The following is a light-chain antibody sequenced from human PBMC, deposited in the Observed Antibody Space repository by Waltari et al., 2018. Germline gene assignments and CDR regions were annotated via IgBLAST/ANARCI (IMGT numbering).Light chain of an antibody. CDR1: QSISNW. Sequence: DIQMTQSPSSVSAFVGDRVTITCRASQSISNWLAWYQRKPGKDTKLLIYGASDLHSGVPSRFSGSGAGTDFTLTISSLQAEDFATYYCQQVNSFPATFGGGTTVEIK. V-gene: IGKV1-12*01. J-gene: IGKJ4*01. CDR3: QQVNSFPAT. CDR2: GAS.